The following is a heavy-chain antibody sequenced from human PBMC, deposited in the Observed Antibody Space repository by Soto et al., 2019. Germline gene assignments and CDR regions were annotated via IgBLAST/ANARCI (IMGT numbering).Heavy chain of an antibody. J-gene: IGHJ3*02. D-gene: IGHD1-26*01. CDR3: ARAEGFAWEQISSFDI. CDR1: GGSFSSYT. V-gene: IGHV1-69*02. Sequence: SVKVSCKASGGSFSSYTISWVRQAPGQGLEWMGRIIPILGIANYAQKFQGRVTITADKSTSTAYMELSSLRSEDTAVYYCARAEGFAWEQISSFDIWGQGTMVTVSS. CDR2: IIPILGIA.